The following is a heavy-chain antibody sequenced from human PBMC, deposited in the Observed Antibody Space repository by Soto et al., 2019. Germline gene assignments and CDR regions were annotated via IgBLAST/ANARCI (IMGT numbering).Heavy chain of an antibody. CDR1: GFTFSSYG. V-gene: IGHV3-30*18. CDR3: AKAVSGTTNWFDP. D-gene: IGHD3-10*01. CDR2: ISYDGSTK. J-gene: IGHJ5*02. Sequence: QVRLVESGGGVVQPGRSLRLSCAASGFTFSSYGMHWIRQAPGKGLEWVALISYDGSTKYYADAVKGRFTISRDNYKKTLFIQMNGLRADDTALYYCAKAVSGTTNWFDPWGQGTLVTVSS.